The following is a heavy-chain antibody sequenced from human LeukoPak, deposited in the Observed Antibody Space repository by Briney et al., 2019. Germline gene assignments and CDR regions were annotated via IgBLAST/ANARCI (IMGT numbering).Heavy chain of an antibody. D-gene: IGHD3-22*01. CDR1: GFTFSSYA. CDR3: AKPITVIVVALDFQH. CDR2: ISGNGGST. Sequence: GGSLRLSCAASGFTFSSYALSWVRQAPGKGLEWVSTISGNGGSTYYADSVKGRFTISRDNSKNTLYLQMNSLRVEDTAVYYCAKPITVIVVALDFQHWGQGTLVTVSS. V-gene: IGHV3-23*01. J-gene: IGHJ1*01.